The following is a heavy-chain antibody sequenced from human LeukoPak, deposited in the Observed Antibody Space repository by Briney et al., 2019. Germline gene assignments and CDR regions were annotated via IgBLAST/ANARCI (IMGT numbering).Heavy chain of an antibody. D-gene: IGHD2-2*01. J-gene: IGHJ4*02. Sequence: GGSLRLSCAASGFTFSIYWMSWVRQAPGKGLEWVANIKQDGSEKNYVDSVKGRFTISRENAQNSLYLQMNSLRAEDTAVYYCARDEPRYCSTTRCQGGWGQGTLVTVSS. CDR1: GFTFSIYW. V-gene: IGHV3-7*01. CDR2: IKQDGSEK. CDR3: ARDEPRYCSTTRCQGG.